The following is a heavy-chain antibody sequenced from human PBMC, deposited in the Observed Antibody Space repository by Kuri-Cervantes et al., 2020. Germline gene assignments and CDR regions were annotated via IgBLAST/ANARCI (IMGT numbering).Heavy chain of an antibody. V-gene: IGHV3-7*01. D-gene: IGHD5-18*01. CDR1: GFTFSSYW. J-gene: IGHJ6*02. CDR3: ASSATARGGMDV. CDR2: IKQDGSEK. Sequence: GGSLRLSCAASGFTFSSYWMSWVRQAPGRGLEWVANIKQDGSEKYYVDSVKGRFTISRDNAKDSLYLQMNNLRAEDTAVYYCASSATARGGMDVWGQGTTVTVSS.